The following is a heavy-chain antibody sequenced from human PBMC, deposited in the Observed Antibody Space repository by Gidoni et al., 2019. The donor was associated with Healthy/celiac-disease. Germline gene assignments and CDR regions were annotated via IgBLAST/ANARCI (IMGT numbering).Heavy chain of an antibody. D-gene: IGHD6-13*01. CDR2: ISGSGGST. V-gene: IGHV3-23*01. CDR3: AKGLGSSWYSETYFDY. CDR1: GFTFSSYA. J-gene: IGHJ4*02. Sequence: EVQLLESGGGLVQPGGSLRLSCAASGFTFSSYAMSWVRQAPGEGLEWVSAISGSGGSTYYADSVKGRFTISRDNSKNTLYLQMNSLRAEDTAVYYCAKGLGSSWYSETYFDYWGQGTLVTVSS.